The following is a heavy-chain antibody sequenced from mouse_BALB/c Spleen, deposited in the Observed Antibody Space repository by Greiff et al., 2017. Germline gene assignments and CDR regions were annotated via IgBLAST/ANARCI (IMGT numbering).Heavy chain of an antibody. V-gene: IGHV2-2*02. J-gene: IGHJ2*01. CDR1: GFSLTRYG. CDR3: ARTPIYYDYPFDY. D-gene: IGHD2-4*01. Sequence: QVQLKQSGPGLVQPSQSLSITCTVSGFSLTRYGVHWVRQSPGKGLEWLGVIWSGGSTDYNAAFISRLSISKDNSKSQVFFKMNSLQANDTAIYYCARTPIYYDYPFDYWGQGTTLTVSS. CDR2: IWSGGST.